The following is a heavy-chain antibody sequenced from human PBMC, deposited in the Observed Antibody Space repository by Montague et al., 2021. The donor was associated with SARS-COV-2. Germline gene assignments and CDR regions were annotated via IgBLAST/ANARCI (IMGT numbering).Heavy chain of an antibody. V-gene: IGHV4-39*01. D-gene: IGHD3-10*01. CDR1: CRCVRSNSGS. Sequence: SETLSLTCSISCRCVRSNSGSGRKSRRPTGRDGRSMETIYYRRSTYYNPSLKSRVTISVDTSKNQFSLKLSSVTAADTAVYYCARHCVVRGVSAGWFDPWGQGTLVTVS. CDR2: IYYRRST. CDR3: ARHCVVRGVSAGWFDP. J-gene: IGHJ5*02.